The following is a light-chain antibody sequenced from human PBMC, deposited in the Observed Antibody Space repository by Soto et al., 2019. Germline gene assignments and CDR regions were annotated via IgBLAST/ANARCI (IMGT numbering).Light chain of an antibody. CDR2: DVS. J-gene: IGLJ1*01. Sequence: QSVLTQPASVSGSPGQSITISCTGTSSDVGGYNYVSWYQHHPGKAPKLMIFDVSNRPSGVSNRFSGSKSGNTASLTISGLQPEDEADSYCSSYTNSNNRQIVFGTGTKVTVL. V-gene: IGLV2-14*03. CDR3: SSYTNSNNRQIV. CDR1: SSDVGGYNY.